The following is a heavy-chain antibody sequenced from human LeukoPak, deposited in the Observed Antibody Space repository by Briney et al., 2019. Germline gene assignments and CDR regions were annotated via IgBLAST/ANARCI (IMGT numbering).Heavy chain of an antibody. CDR3: AREDGWANAFDI. J-gene: IGHJ3*02. V-gene: IGHV3-53*01. CDR1: GFTVSSNY. D-gene: IGHD6-19*01. Sequence: GGSLRLSYAASGFTVSSNYMSWVRQAPGKGLEWVSVIYSGGSTYYADSVKGRFTISRDNSKNTLYLQMNSLRAEDTAVYYCAREDGWANAFDIWGQGTMVTVSS. CDR2: IYSGGST.